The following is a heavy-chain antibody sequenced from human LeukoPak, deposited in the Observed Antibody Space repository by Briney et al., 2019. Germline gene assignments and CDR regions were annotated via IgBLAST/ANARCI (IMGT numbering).Heavy chain of an antibody. CDR2: ISSSSYI. CDR3: ARKSLGCGAFDI. Sequence: GGSLRLSCAASGFTFSSYSMNWVRQAPGKELEWVSSISSSSYIYYADSVKGRFTISRDNAKNSLYLQMNSLRAEGTAVYYCARKSLGCGAFDIWGQGTMVTVSS. J-gene: IGHJ3*02. V-gene: IGHV3-21*01. D-gene: IGHD3-16*02. CDR1: GFTFSSYS.